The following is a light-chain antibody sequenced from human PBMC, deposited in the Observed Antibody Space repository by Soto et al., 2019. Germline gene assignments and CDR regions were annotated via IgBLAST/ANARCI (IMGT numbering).Light chain of an antibody. CDR3: QQYGSSPLT. CDR1: QSVSSSY. Sequence: EIVLTQSPGTLSLSPGERATLSCRASQSVSSSYLAWYQQKPGQAPRLLIYGASSRSTGIPDRFSGSGSGTDFTLTSSRLAPEDFSVYYWQQYGSSPLTFGGGTKVEIK. CDR2: GAS. J-gene: IGKJ4*01. V-gene: IGKV3-20*01.